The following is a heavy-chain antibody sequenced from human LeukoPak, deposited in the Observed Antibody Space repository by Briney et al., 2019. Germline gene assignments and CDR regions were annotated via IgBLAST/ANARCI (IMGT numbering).Heavy chain of an antibody. Sequence: GGSLRLSCAASGFTFSSYWMSWVRQAPGKGLEWVANINQDGSEKYYVDSVKGRFTISRVNAKNSLYLQMNSLRAEDTAVYYCARARYSYGYWAYFDYWGQGTLVTVSS. CDR1: GFTFSSYW. D-gene: IGHD5-18*01. V-gene: IGHV3-7*01. CDR2: INQDGSEK. CDR3: ARARYSYGYWAYFDY. J-gene: IGHJ4*02.